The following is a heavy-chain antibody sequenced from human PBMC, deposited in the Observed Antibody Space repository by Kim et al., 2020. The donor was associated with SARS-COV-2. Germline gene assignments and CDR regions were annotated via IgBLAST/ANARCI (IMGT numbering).Heavy chain of an antibody. V-gene: IGHV3-30*07. CDR3: AREYEPIAAAGRSYYGMDV. D-gene: IGHD6-13*01. Sequence: KGRFTISRDNSKNTLYLQVNSLRAEDTAVYYCAREYEPIAAAGRSYYGMDVWGQGTTVTVSS. J-gene: IGHJ6*02.